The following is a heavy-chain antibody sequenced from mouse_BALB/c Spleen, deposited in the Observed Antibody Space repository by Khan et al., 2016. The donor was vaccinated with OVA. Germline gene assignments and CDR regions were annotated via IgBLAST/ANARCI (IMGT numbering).Heavy chain of an antibody. J-gene: IGHJ2*01. CDR3: AREEALYYFDY. CDR2: IYPGTDNT. CDR1: GYIFTNYW. V-gene: IGHV1-76*01. D-gene: IGHD3-2*02. Sequence: LEESGAELVRPGASVKLSCKTSGYIFTNYWIHWVKPRSGQGLEWIARIYPGTDNTYYNEKLKDRATLTADKSSSTVYLQLSSLKSEDSAVYFCAREEALYYFDYWGQGTTLTVSS.